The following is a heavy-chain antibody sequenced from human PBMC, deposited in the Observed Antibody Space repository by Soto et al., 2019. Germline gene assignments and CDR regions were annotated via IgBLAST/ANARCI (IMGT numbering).Heavy chain of an antibody. CDR1: GYSFTSYW. Sequence: GESLKISCKGSGYSFTSYWIGWVRQMPGKGLEWMGIIYPGDSDTRYSPSFQGQVTISADKSISTAYLQWSSLKASDTAMYYCARLPYYHGSGSYYGHWFDPWGQGTLVTVSS. CDR2: IYPGDSDT. D-gene: IGHD3-10*01. V-gene: IGHV5-51*01. CDR3: ARLPYYHGSGSYYGHWFDP. J-gene: IGHJ5*02.